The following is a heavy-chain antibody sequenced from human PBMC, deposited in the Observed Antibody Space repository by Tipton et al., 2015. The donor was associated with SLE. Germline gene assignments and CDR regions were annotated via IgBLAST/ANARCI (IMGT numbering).Heavy chain of an antibody. J-gene: IGHJ4*02. CDR3: ARAEGIAAAGTVDY. CDR1: GYTFTSYD. D-gene: IGHD6-13*01. Sequence: QSGAEVKKPGASVKVSCKASGYTFTSYDINWVRQATGQGLEWMGWISAYNGNTNYAQKLQGRVTMTTDTSTSTAYMELRSLRSDDTAVYYCARAEGIAAAGTVDYWGRGTLVTVSS. V-gene: IGHV1-18*01. CDR2: ISAYNGNT.